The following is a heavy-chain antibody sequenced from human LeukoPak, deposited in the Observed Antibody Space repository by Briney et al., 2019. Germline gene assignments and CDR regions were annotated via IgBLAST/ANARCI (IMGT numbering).Heavy chain of an antibody. D-gene: IGHD3-22*01. J-gene: IGHJ4*02. Sequence: PSETLSLTCTVSGGSISSSSYYWGWIRQPPGKGLEWIGSIYYSGSTYYNPSLKSRVTISVDTSKNQFSLKLSSVTAADTAVYYCARHSYDSSGSFNFDYWGQGTLVTVSS. V-gene: IGHV4-39*01. CDR3: ARHSYDSSGSFNFDY. CDR2: IYYSGST. CDR1: GGSISSSSYY.